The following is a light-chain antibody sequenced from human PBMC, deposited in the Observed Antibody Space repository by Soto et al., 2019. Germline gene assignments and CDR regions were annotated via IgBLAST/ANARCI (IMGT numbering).Light chain of an antibody. CDR2: DAS. J-gene: IGKJ1*01. V-gene: IGKV1-5*01. CDR3: QQYSTYSWT. Sequence: MSQAVSTLSASIGVRVNITCRASQTISNWLAWYQVKPGKAPKLLMHDASSLESGVPSRFSGSASGTEFTLTISSLQPDDFATYFCQQYSTYSWTFGQGSIVDIK. CDR1: QTISNW.